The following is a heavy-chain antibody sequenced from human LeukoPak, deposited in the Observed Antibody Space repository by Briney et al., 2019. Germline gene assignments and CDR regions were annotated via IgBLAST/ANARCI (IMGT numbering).Heavy chain of an antibody. D-gene: IGHD3-10*01. CDR3: GRFGGFGEQNWFDP. CDR1: GGSISSGGYS. V-gene: IGHV4-30-2*01. Sequence: SETLSLTCAVSGGSISSGGYSWSWIRQPPGKGLEWIGYIYHSGSTYYNPSLKSRVTISVDRSKNQFSLKLSSVTAADTAVYYCGRFGGFGEQNWFDPWGQGTLVTVSS. J-gene: IGHJ5*02. CDR2: IYHSGST.